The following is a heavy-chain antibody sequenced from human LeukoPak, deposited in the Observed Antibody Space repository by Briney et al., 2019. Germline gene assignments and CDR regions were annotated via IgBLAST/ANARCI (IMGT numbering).Heavy chain of an antibody. J-gene: IGHJ4*02. CDR1: GYTFTSYY. CDR3: ARDGDSSGWYYFDY. CDR2: MNPNSGNT. V-gene: IGHV1-2*02. Sequence: ASVKVSCKASGYTFTSYYMHWVRQATGQGLEWMGWMNPNSGNTGYAQKFQGRVTMTRDTSISTAYMELSRLRSDDTAVYYCARDGDSSGWYYFDYWGQGTLVTVSS. D-gene: IGHD6-19*01.